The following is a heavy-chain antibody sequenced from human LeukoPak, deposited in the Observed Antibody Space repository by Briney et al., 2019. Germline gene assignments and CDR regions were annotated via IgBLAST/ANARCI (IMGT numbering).Heavy chain of an antibody. Sequence: ASVKVSCKASGYTFTSNYIHWVRQAPGQGLEWMGIINPSGGSTSYAQKFQGRVTMTRDTSTSTVYMELSSLRSEDTAVYYCARESGDGYNFDYWGQGTLVTVSS. CDR1: GYTFTSNY. CDR2: INPSGGST. J-gene: IGHJ4*02. CDR3: ARESGDGYNFDY. D-gene: IGHD5-24*01. V-gene: IGHV1-46*01.